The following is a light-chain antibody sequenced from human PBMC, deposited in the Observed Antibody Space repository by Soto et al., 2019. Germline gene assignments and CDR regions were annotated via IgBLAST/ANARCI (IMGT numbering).Light chain of an antibody. CDR3: QQYNSYWT. CDR1: QTISSW. Sequence: DIQMTQSPSTLSGSVGDRFTITCRASQTISSWLAWYQQKPGKAPKLLIYKASTLKSGVPSRFSGSGSGTEFTLTISSLQPDDFATYYCQQYNSYWTFGQGTKVDI. V-gene: IGKV1-5*03. J-gene: IGKJ1*01. CDR2: KAS.